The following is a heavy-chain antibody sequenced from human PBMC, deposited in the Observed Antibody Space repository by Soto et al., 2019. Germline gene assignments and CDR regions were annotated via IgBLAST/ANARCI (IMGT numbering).Heavy chain of an antibody. V-gene: IGHV1-69*13. J-gene: IGHJ4*02. CDR3: ARVKRYFDWLLLDY. CDR1: GGTFSSYA. CDR2: IIPIFGTA. Sequence: SVKVSCKASGGTFSSYAISWVRQAPGQGLEWMGGIIPIFGTANYAQKFQGRVTITADESTSTAYMELSSLRSEDTAVYYCARVKRYFDWLLLDYWGQGTLVTVYS. D-gene: IGHD3-9*01.